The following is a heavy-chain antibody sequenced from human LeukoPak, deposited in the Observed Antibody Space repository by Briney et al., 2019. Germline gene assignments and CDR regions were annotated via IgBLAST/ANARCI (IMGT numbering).Heavy chain of an antibody. CDR1: GSTFDDYA. Sequence: PGRSLRLSCAASGSTFDDYAMHWVRQAPGKGLEWVSGISWNSGSIGYADSVKGRFTISRDNAKNSLYLQMNSLRAEDTALYYCAKGYCSSTSCYIDYWGQGTLVTVSS. CDR2: ISWNSGSI. CDR3: AKGYCSSTSCYIDY. J-gene: IGHJ4*02. D-gene: IGHD2-2*02. V-gene: IGHV3-9*01.